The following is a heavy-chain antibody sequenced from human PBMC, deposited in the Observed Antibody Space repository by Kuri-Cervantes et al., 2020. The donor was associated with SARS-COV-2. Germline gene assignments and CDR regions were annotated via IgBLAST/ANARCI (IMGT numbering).Heavy chain of an antibody. D-gene: IGHD1-1*01. CDR1: GFPFISYW. V-gene: IGHV3-74*01. CDR3: VRDGDHWNFDY. J-gene: IGHJ4*02. Sequence: GESLKISCAASGFPFISYWIHWVRQAPGKGLVWVSRINPDGSYTNNADSVKGRFTLSRDNAKNMLFLQMNSLRAEDTAVYYCVRDGDHWNFDYWGQGTLVTVSS. CDR2: INPDGSYT.